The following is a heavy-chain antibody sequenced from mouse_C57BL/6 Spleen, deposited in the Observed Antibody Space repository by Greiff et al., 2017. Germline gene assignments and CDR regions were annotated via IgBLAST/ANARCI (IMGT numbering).Heavy chain of an antibody. Sequence: QVQLQQPEAELVKPGASVKLSCKASGYTFTSYWMHWVKRRPGQGLEWIGMIHPNSGSTNYNEKFKSKATLTVDKSSSTAYMQLSSLTSEDSAVYYCAKGGSGYGYAMDDWGQGTSVTVAS. V-gene: IGHV1-64*01. CDR1: GYTFTSYW. CDR2: IHPNSGST. J-gene: IGHJ4*01. CDR3: AKGGSGYGYAMDD. D-gene: IGHD3-2*02.